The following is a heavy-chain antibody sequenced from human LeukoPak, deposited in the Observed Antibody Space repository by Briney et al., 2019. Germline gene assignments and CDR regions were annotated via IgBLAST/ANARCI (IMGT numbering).Heavy chain of an antibody. CDR2: IYTSGST. CDR1: GGSISSGSYY. CDR3: ARIPQDNYYDSSSGDY. V-gene: IGHV4-61*02. Sequence: SETLSLTCTVSGGSISSGSYYWSWIRQPAGKGLEWIGRIYTSGSTNYNPSLKSRVTISVDTSKNQFSLKLSSVTAADTAVYYCARIPQDNYYDSSSGDYWGQGTLVTVSS. J-gene: IGHJ4*02. D-gene: IGHD3-22*01.